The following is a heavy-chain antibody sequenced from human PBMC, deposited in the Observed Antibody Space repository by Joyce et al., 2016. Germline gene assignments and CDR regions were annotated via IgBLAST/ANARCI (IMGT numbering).Heavy chain of an antibody. CDR1: GFTFGDYA. CDR2: VRRKAIGETT. CDR3: SRATSQFCWGDRCYPTSFDY. V-gene: IGHV3-49*03. Sequence: DVQLVESGGGLVQPGRSLRLSCTTSGFTFGDYALSWFRQAPGKGLEWVSFVRRKAIGETTDYAASVKGRFTMSRDDSKSTAYLHMNSLKTEDTAVFYCSRATSQFCWGDRCYPTSFDYWSQGTLVTVSS. D-gene: IGHD2-21*02. J-gene: IGHJ4*02.